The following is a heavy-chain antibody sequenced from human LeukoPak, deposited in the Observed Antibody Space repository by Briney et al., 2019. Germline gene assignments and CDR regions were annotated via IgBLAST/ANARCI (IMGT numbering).Heavy chain of an antibody. CDR1: GFTFSSYT. Sequence: PGGSLRLSRAASGFTFSSYTMIWARQAPGKGLEWVSNITASDGNRCCADSVTGRFSVSRVNFKTSLFLQMNSLRAEDTAVYYCAKDGGLWVSAHWGDSWGRGTLVTVSS. CDR3: AKDGGLWVSAHWGDS. J-gene: IGHJ4*02. V-gene: IGHV3-23*01. D-gene: IGHD7-27*01. CDR2: ITASDGNR.